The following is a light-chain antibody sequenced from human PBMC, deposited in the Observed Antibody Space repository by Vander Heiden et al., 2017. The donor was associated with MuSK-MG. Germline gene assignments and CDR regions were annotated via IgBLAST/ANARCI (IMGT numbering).Light chain of an antibody. J-gene: IGLJ1*01. CDR1: SLRSYY. CDR2: GKN. V-gene: IGLV3-19*01. CDR3: NYRDSSGNHRV. Sequence: SSELTQDPAVSVALGQTVRITCQGDSLRSYYASWYQQKPGQAPVRVIDGKNNRPSGIPDRFSGYSAGNKASCKINGAQAEDEADDYWNYRDSSGNHRVFGTGTKVTVL.